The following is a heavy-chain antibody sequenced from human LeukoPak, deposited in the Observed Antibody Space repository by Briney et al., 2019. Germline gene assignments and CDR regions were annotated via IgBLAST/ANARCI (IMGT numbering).Heavy chain of an antibody. CDR2: IYHSGST. J-gene: IGHJ4*02. D-gene: IGHD1-26*01. V-gene: IGHV4-38-2*01. CDR3: ARLTGGSFVFDY. Sequence: PSETLSLTCAVSGYSISSGYYWGWIRQPPGKGLEWIGSIYHSGSTYYNPSLKSRVTISVDTSKSQFSLKLSSVTAADTAVYYCARLTGGSFVFDYWGQGTLVTVSS. CDR1: GYSISSGYY.